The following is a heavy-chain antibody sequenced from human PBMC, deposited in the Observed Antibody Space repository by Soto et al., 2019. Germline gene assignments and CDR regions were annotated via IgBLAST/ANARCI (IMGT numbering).Heavy chain of an antibody. V-gene: IGHV3-74*01. Sequence: EVQLVESGGDLVQPGGSLRLSCAASGFTFANYVMHWVRQVSGKGLVWVSRITSDGGTTHYADSVKGRFTISRDNAKNTLYLQMNSLRVEDTALYYGVRDKDGYNFWGQGTMVTVSS. D-gene: IGHD5-12*01. CDR2: ITSDGGTT. CDR3: VRDKDGYNF. J-gene: IGHJ3*01. CDR1: GFTFANYV.